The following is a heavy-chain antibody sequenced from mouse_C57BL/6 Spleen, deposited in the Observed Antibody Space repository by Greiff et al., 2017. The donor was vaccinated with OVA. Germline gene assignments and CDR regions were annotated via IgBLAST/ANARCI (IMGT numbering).Heavy chain of an antibody. V-gene: IGHV1-82*01. D-gene: IGHD2-1*01. J-gene: IGHJ4*01. Sequence: QVQLKQSGPELVKPGASVKISCKASGYAFSSSWMNWVKQRPGKGLEWIGRIYPGDGDTNYNGKFKGKATLTADKSSSTAYMQLSSLTSEDSAVYFCARWSLRGAMDYWGKGTSVTVSS. CDR1: GYAFSSSW. CDR2: IYPGDGDT. CDR3: ARWSLRGAMDY.